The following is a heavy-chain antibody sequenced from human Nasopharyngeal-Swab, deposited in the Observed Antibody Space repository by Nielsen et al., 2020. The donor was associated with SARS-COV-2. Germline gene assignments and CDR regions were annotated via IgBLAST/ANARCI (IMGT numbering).Heavy chain of an antibody. CDR1: GFTSSKFY. D-gene: IGHD6-13*01. J-gene: IGHJ4*02. CDR2: IKQDGSGS. Sequence: GESLKISCAASGFTSSKFYMSWVRQAAGKGLEWVANIKQDGSGSYYVDSVKGRFTISRDDANNSLYLQMNSLRAGDTGVYYCARGGSSFPFDYWGPGTLVTVSS. CDR3: ARGGSSFPFDY. V-gene: IGHV3-7*01.